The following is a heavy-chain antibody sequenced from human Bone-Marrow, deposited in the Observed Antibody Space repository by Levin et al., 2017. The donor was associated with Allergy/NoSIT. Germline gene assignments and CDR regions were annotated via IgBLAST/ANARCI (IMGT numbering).Heavy chain of an antibody. CDR1: GYTFTGYY. J-gene: IGHJ4*02. CDR2: INPNSGGT. D-gene: IGHD6-13*01. V-gene: IGHV1-2*06. Sequence: ASVKVSCKASGYTFTGYYMHWVRQAPGQGLEWMGRINPNSGGTNYAQKFQGRVTMTRDTSISTAYMELSRLRSDDTAVYYCARDYLQKQQLVGYWGQGTLVTVSS. CDR3: ARDYLQKQQLVGY.